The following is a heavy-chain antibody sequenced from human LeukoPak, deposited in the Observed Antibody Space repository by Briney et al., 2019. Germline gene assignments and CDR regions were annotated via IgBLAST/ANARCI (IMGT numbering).Heavy chain of an antibody. CDR2: INPNSGGT. CDR3: ARLYCSSTSCAFDY. CDR1: GYTFTGYY. J-gene: IGHJ4*02. Sequence: APVKVSCKASGYTFTGYYMHWVRQAPGQGLEWMGWINPNSGGTNYAQKFQGRVTMTRDTSISPAYMELSRLRSDDTSVYYCARLYCSSTSCAFDYWGQGTLVTVSS. V-gene: IGHV1-2*02. D-gene: IGHD2-2*01.